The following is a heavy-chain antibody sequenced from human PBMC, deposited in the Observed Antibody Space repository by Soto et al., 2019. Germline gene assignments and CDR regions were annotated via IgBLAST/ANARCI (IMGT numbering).Heavy chain of an antibody. V-gene: IGHV1-18*04. CDR2: ISAYNGNK. Sequence: QIQLVQSGGKVKKPGASVEVSCKASGYMFTSYGISWVRQAPGQGLEWMAWISAYNGNKKYAQKFQGRVTMTTDTSASTVSIELQNLRSDDTAIYYCARTGGGMAARPLYYWGQGTLVTVSS. J-gene: IGHJ4*02. CDR1: GYMFTSYG. CDR3: ARTGGGMAARPLYY. D-gene: IGHD6-6*01.